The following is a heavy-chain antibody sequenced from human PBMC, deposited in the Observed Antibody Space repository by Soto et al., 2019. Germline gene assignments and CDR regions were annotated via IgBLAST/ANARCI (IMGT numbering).Heavy chain of an antibody. V-gene: IGHV3-7*01. CDR2: IKEDGSEK. J-gene: IGHJ6*02. CDR1: GFTFSSYW. D-gene: IGHD4-17*01. CDR3: ARDGGYGDHRFYYGIEG. Sequence: EVQLVESGGGLVQPGGSLRLSCVASGFTFSSYWMTWVRQAPGKGLEWVANIKEDGSEKYYVDSVKGRCTISRDNAKKSMYPQMNSLRDEGTAVYYCARDGGYGDHRFYYGIEGWGPGTTVTVSS.